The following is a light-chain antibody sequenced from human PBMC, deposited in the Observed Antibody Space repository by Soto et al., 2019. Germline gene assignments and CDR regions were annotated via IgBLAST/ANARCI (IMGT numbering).Light chain of an antibody. V-gene: IGKV1-13*02. Sequence: TQSPSSLSASVGDRVTITCRASQNINNYLNWYQQKPGQAPKLLIYDASTLETGIPSRFSGSGSGTEFTLTISRLEPEDFAAYYCQQYNSYWTFGQGTKVDVK. CDR2: DAS. CDR1: QNINNY. CDR3: QQYNSYWT. J-gene: IGKJ1*01.